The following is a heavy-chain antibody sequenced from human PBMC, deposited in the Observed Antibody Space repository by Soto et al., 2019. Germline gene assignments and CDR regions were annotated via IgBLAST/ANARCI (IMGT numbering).Heavy chain of an antibody. CDR2: IYPGDSDT. D-gene: IGHD6-13*01. V-gene: IGHV5-51*01. J-gene: IGHJ6*02. CDR1: GYSFTSYW. Sequence: PGESLKISCKASGYSFTSYWIGWVRQMPGKGLEWMGIIYPGDSDTRYSPSFQGQVTISADKSISTAYLQWSSLKASDTAMYYCARTAAADKYYYRMKVWGQGATVTV. CDR3: ARTAAADKYYYRMKV.